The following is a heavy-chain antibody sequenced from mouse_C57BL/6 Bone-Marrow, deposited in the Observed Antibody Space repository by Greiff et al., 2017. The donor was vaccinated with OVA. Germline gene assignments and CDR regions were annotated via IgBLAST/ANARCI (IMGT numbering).Heavy chain of an antibody. Sequence: VQLKESGPGLVKPSQSLSLTCSVTGYSITSGYYWNWIRQFPGNKLEWMGYISYDGSNNYNPSLKNRISITRDTSKNQFFLTLNSVTTEDTATYYCARGGWLLGAYWGQGTLVTVSA. CDR1: GYSITSGYY. V-gene: IGHV3-6*01. CDR3: ARGGWLLGAY. J-gene: IGHJ3*01. D-gene: IGHD2-3*01. CDR2: ISYDGSN.